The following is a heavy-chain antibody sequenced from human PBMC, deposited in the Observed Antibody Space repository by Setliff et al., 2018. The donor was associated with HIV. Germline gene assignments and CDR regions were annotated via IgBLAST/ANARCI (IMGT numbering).Heavy chain of an antibody. CDR3: ARGYNWNYPLDY. Sequence: SVKVSCKASGGPFSSYSITWVRQAPGQGLEWMGRIIPIFGTANYAQKFQGRVTITADKSTSTAYMDLSSLRSEDTAVDYCARGYNWNYPLDYWGQGTLVTVSS. CDR1: GGPFSSYS. CDR2: IIPIFGTA. V-gene: IGHV1-69*06. J-gene: IGHJ4*02. D-gene: IGHD1-7*01.